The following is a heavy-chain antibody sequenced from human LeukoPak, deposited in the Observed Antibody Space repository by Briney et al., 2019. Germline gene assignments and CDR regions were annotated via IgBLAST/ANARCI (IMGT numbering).Heavy chain of an antibody. CDR3: AKDPFGSGSYKWRFDP. Sequence: GGSLRLSCAASGFTFSDYNMNWVRQASGKGLEWVSSISGGDFTSYADSVKGRFTISRDNAKNSLYLQMNSLRAEDTAVYYCAKDPFGSGSYKWRFDPWGQGTLVTVSS. J-gene: IGHJ5*02. D-gene: IGHD3-10*01. V-gene: IGHV3-69-1*01. CDR1: GFTFSDYN. CDR2: ISGGDFT.